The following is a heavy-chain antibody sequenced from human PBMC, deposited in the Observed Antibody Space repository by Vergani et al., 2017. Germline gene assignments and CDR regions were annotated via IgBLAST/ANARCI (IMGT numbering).Heavy chain of an antibody. Sequence: QVQLQESGPGLVKPSETLSLTCTVSGGSISSYYWSWIRQPPGKGLEWIGYIYYSGSTNYNPSRKRRVTISVDTSKNPFSLKLSSVTAADTAVYYCARRLVGATGGYYFDYWGQGTLVTVSS. CDR2: IYYSGST. J-gene: IGHJ4*02. D-gene: IGHD1-26*01. CDR1: GGSISSYY. V-gene: IGHV4-59*01. CDR3: ARRLVGATGGYYFDY.